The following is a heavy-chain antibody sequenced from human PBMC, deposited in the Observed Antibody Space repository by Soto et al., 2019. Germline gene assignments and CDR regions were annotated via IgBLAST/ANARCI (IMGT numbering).Heavy chain of an antibody. J-gene: IGHJ4*02. V-gene: IGHV3-23*01. CDR1: GFTFSSYA. Sequence: PGGSLRLSCAASGFTFSSYAMSWVRQAPGKGLEWVSAISGSGGSTYYADSVKGRFTISRDNSKNTLYLQMNSLRAEDTAVYYCAKGPITMVRGVTRPLDYWGQGTLVTVSS. CDR2: ISGSGGST. D-gene: IGHD3-10*01. CDR3: AKGPITMVRGVTRPLDY.